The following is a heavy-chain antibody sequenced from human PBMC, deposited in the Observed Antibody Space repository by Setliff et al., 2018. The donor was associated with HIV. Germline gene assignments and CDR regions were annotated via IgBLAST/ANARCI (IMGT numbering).Heavy chain of an antibody. J-gene: IGHJ5*02. Sequence: SVKVSCKAAGGTFSGHAINWVRQAPGQGVEWMGEIIPLFGTAHYAQRFQGRLTITADDSTSTAYMELSRLKSADTAVYYCARAPAHEHATGWYSSSNRFDPWGRGTLVTVSS. CDR3: ARAPAHEHATGWYSSSNRFDP. D-gene: IGHD6-19*01. CDR2: IIPLFGTA. V-gene: IGHV1-69*13. CDR1: GGTFSGHA.